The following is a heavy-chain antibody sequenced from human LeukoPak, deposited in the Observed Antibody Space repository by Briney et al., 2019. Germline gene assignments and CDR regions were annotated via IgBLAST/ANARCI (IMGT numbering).Heavy chain of an antibody. CDR1: GFTFSSYA. V-gene: IGHV3-23*01. D-gene: IGHD2-2*02. Sequence: PGGSLRLSCAASGFTFSSYAMSWVRQAPGKGLEWVSAISGSGGSTYYADSVKGRFTISRDNSKNTLYLQMNSLRAEDTAVYYCAKGQTYCSSTSCYTDYYYGMDVWGQGTTVTVSS. J-gene: IGHJ6*02. CDR3: AKGQTYCSSTSCYTDYYYGMDV. CDR2: ISGSGGST.